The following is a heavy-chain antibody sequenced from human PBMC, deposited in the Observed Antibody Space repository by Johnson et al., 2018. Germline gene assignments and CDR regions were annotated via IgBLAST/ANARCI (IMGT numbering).Heavy chain of an antibody. V-gene: IGHV1-69*01. J-gene: IGHJ6*02. CDR2: IIPIFGTT. D-gene: IGHD6-13*01. Sequence: VQLVESGAEVKKPGSSVKVSCKASGGTFSNYAINWVRQAPGQGLEWMGGIIPIFGTTNYAQKFQGRVTITADESTGTAYMDLSSLRSEDTAVYYCAREGIAAAGENDYYYGMDVWGQGTTVTVSS. CDR1: GGTFSNYA. CDR3: AREGIAAAGENDYYYGMDV.